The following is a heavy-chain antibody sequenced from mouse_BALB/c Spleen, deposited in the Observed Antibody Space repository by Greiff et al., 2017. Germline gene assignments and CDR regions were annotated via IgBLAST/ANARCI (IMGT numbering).Heavy chain of an antibody. CDR1: GFSLTSYG. CDR3: ARENYYGSSYGFAY. D-gene: IGHD1-1*01. J-gene: IGHJ3*01. V-gene: IGHV2-9*02. Sequence: VKLMESGPGLVAPSQSLSITCTVSGFSLTSYGVHWVRQPPGKGLEWLGVIWAGGSTNYNSALMSRLSISKDNSKSQVFLKMNSLQTDDTARYYCARENYYGSSYGFAYWGQGTLVTVSA. CDR2: IWAGGST.